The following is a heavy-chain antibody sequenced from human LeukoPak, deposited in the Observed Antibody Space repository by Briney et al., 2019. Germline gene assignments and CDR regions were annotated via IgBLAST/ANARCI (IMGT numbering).Heavy chain of an antibody. CDR3: AKGPLRGTAAAIDY. Sequence: SGGSLRLSCAASGFTFNNYGMHWVRQAPGKGLEWVAVISYDGRNIHYPDSVKGRFTISRDISTDTLWLHMDSLRTEDTAVYYCAKGPLRGTAAAIDYWGQGTLVTVSS. CDR1: GFTFNNYG. D-gene: IGHD2-2*01. CDR2: ISYDGRNI. V-gene: IGHV3-30*18. J-gene: IGHJ4*02.